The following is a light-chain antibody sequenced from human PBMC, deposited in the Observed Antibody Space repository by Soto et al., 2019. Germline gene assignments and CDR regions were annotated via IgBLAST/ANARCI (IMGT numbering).Light chain of an antibody. J-gene: IGKJ5*01. CDR1: QSISKY. CDR2: ASS. V-gene: IGKV1-39*01. Sequence: IRMTQCPSSVSESXGDRVIIPCRPRQSISKYLHGYRQTPGKATKLLXXASSTLQSGVQSRLNGSRSGKDFTLNISSLHPEDVATYYCQQTFSAPSITFGQGTRLEIK. CDR3: QQTFSAPSIT.